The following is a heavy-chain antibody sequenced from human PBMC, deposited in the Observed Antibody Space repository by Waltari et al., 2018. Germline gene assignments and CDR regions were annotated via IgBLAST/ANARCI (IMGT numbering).Heavy chain of an antibody. V-gene: IGHV4-39*07. J-gene: IGHJ6*03. CDR3: ARIVVPAYYYYYMDV. D-gene: IGHD2-2*01. CDR1: GGSISSSSYY. CDR2: IYYRWST. Sequence: QLQLQESGPGLVKPSETLSLTCTVSGGSISSSSYYWGWIRQPPGKGLEWIGNIYYRWSTCYNPSLKSRVNISVDTSKNQFSLKLSSVTAADTAVYYCARIVVPAYYYYYMDVWGKGTTVTISS.